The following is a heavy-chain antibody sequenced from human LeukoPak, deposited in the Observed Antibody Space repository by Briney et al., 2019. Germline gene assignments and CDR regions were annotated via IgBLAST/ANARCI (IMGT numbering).Heavy chain of an antibody. V-gene: IGHV1-69*13. D-gene: IGHD3-22*01. CDR2: IIPIFGTA. CDR3: ATNYYDSSGYYIY. J-gene: IGHJ4*02. CDR1: GGTFSSYA. Sequence: SVKVSCKASGGTFSSYAISWVRQAPGQGLEWMGGIIPIFGTANYAQKFQGRVTITADESTSTAYMELSSLRSEDTAVYYCATNYYDSSGYYIYWGQGTLVTVSS.